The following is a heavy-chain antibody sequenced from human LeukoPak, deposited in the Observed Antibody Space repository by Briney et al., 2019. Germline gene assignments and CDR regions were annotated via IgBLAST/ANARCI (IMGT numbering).Heavy chain of an antibody. D-gene: IGHD3-10*01. CDR2: ISGSGGST. Sequence: SGGSLRLSCAASGFTFSSYAMSWVRQAPGKGLEWVSAISGSGGSTYYADSVKGRFTISRDNSKNTLYLQMNSLRADDTALYYCAKAFGRNYFDYWGRGTLVTVSS. CDR3: AKAFGRNYFDY. V-gene: IGHV3-23*01. J-gene: IGHJ4*02. CDR1: GFTFSSYA.